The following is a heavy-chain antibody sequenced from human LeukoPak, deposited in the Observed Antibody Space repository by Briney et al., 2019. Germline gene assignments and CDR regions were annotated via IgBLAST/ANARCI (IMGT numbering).Heavy chain of an antibody. CDR3: AKNVVVVLGATSLYFQH. CDR2: ISGSGGST. CDR1: GFTFSSYA. V-gene: IGHV3-23*01. Sequence: GGSLRLSCAASGFTFSSYAMSWVRQAPGKGLEWVSAISGSGGSTYYADSVKGRFTISRDNSKNTLYLQMNSLRAEDTAVYYCAKNVVVVLGATSLYFQHWGQGALVTVSS. J-gene: IGHJ1*01. D-gene: IGHD2-15*01.